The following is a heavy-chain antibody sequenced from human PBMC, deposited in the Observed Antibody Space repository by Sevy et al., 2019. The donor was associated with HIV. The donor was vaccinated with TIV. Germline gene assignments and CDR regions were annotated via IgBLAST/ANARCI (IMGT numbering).Heavy chain of an antibody. CDR1: GFPLSSYW. Sequence: GGSLRLSCAASGFPLSSYWMTWVRQAPGKGLEWVANVNQDGSKRYYLDSVKGRFTISRDNAKNSVYLQMNSLRAEDTGIYFCAREMAGAGSYWGQGTLVTVSS. CDR2: VNQDGSKR. V-gene: IGHV3-7*01. CDR3: AREMAGAGSY. D-gene: IGHD6-13*01. J-gene: IGHJ4*02.